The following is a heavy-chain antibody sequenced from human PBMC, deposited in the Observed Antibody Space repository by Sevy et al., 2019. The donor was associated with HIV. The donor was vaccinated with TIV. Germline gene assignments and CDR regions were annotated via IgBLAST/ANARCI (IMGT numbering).Heavy chain of an antibody. CDR2: IYSDAST. J-gene: IGHJ4*02. D-gene: IGHD6-13*01. V-gene: IGHV3-53*01. CDR1: GFTVSSNY. CDR3: ATGIAAAGHSFDY. Sequence: GGSLRLSCAASGFTVSSNYMSWVRQAPGKGLEWVSVIYSDASTYYADSVKGRFTISRDNSKNTLYLQMNSLRAEDTAVYYCATGIAAAGHSFDYWGQGTLVTVSS.